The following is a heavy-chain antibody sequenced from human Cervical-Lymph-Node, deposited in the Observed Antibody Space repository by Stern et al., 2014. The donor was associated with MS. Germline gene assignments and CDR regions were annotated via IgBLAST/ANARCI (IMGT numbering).Heavy chain of an antibody. V-gene: IGHV4-59*01. D-gene: IGHD1-1*01. Sequence: VQLVESGPGLVKPSETLSLTCIVSGGSISSYYWSWIRQPPGKGLEWIGHIYFSGSTDYNPSLQSRVTMSADISKNQISLRLSSVTAADTAVYYCARAPYDFTNWYGMDVWGQGTTVTFSS. J-gene: IGHJ6*02. CDR2: IYFSGST. CDR1: GGSISSYY. CDR3: ARAPYDFTNWYGMDV.